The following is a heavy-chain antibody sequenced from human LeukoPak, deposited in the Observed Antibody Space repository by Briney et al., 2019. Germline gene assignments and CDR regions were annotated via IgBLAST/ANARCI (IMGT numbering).Heavy chain of an antibody. J-gene: IGHJ6*03. D-gene: IGHD1-14*01. CDR1: GGSIRSSSHY. CDR3: ARTRRIPEYYYYMDV. Sequence: SETLSLTCTVSGGSIRSSSHYWGWVRQPPGKGLEWIGSIYYSGNTYYNPSLKSRGTISVDTSKNQFSLKLSSVTAADTAVYYCARTRRIPEYYYYMDVWGKGTTVTVSS. V-gene: IGHV4-39*07. CDR2: IYYSGNT.